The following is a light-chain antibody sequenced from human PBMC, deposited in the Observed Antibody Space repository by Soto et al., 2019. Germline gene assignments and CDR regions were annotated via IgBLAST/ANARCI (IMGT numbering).Light chain of an antibody. CDR1: QGISSY. CDR3: QQLNSYPIT. J-gene: IGKJ5*01. CDR2: AAS. V-gene: IGKV1-9*01. Sequence: IQLTQSPSSLSASVGDRVTITCRASQGISSYLAWYQQKPGKAPKLLIYAASTLQSGVPSRFSGSGSGTDFTLTISSLQPEEFATYYCQQLNSYPITFGQGTRREIK.